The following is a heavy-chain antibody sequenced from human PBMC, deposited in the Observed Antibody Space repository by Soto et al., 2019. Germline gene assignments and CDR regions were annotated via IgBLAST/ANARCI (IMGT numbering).Heavy chain of an antibody. CDR1: GYTFTSYG. Sequence: ASVKVSCKASGYTFTSYGISWVRQAPGQGLEWMGWISAYNGNTNYAQKLQGRVTMTTDTSTSTAYMELRSLRSDDTAVYYCAKLWFGEPTNYYYYGMDVWGKGTTVTVSS. CDR2: ISAYNGNT. J-gene: IGHJ6*04. CDR3: AKLWFGEPTNYYYYGMDV. V-gene: IGHV1-18*01. D-gene: IGHD3-10*01.